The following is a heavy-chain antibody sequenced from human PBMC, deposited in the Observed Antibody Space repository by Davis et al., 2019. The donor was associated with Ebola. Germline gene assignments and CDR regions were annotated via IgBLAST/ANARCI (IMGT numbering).Heavy chain of an antibody. V-gene: IGHV3-30-3*01. CDR3: ARDIGNIVVVVAAIYYYGMDV. CDR1: GFTFSSYA. Sequence: PGGSLRLSCAASGFTFSSYAMHWVRQAPGKGLEWVAVISYDGSNKYYADSVKGRFTISRDNSKNTLYLQMNSLRAEDTAVYYCARDIGNIVVVVAAIYYYGMDVWGQGTTVTVSS. CDR2: ISYDGSNK. J-gene: IGHJ6*02. D-gene: IGHD2-15*01.